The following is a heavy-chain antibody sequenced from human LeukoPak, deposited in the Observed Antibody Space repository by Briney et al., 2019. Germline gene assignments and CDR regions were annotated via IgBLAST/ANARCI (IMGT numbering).Heavy chain of an antibody. CDR1: GYTFTSYD. CDR2: MNPNSGNT. CDR3: ARGLTGLSHDYGGNNDY. V-gene: IGHV1-8*03. J-gene: IGHJ4*02. D-gene: IGHD4-23*01. Sequence: ASVKVSCRASGYTFTSYDINWVRQATGQGLEWMGWMNPNSGNTGYAQKFQGRVTITRNTSISTAYMELSSLRSEDTAVYYCARGLTGLSHDYGGNNDYWGQGTLVTVSS.